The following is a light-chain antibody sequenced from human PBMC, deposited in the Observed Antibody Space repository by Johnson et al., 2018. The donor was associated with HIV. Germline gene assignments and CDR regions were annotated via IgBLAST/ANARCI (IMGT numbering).Light chain of an antibody. CDR1: SSNIGNNY. CDR2: DNN. CDR3: GPWDSSLRAGF. Sequence: QSVLTQPPSVSAAPGQKVTISCSGSSSNIGNNYVSWYQQLPGTAPKLLIYDNNKRPSGIPDRFSGSKSGTSATLGITGLQTGDEADYYFGPWDSSLRAGFFGTGTKVTGL. J-gene: IGLJ1*01. V-gene: IGLV1-51*01.